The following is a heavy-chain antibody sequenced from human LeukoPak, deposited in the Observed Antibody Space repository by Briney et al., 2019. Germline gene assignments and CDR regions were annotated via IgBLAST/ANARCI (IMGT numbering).Heavy chain of an antibody. CDR3: ARDQEAFDY. Sequence: ASVRVSCKASGYSFTSNYIHWVRQAPGQGLEWMGMIYPSDGSTSYAQKFQGRVTVTRDTSTSTVHMELSGLRSEDTAVYYCARDQEAFDYWGQGTLVTVSS. J-gene: IGHJ4*02. CDR1: GYSFTSNY. V-gene: IGHV1-46*01. CDR2: IYPSDGST.